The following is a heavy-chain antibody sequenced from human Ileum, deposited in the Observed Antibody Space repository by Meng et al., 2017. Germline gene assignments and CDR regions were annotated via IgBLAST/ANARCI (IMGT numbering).Heavy chain of an antibody. J-gene: IGHJ4*02. CDR1: GGSISIGDYY. CDR3: ARDRGGSYYFDY. CDR2: IYYSGST. Sequence: QVQLQESGPGPLKSSQTLSLTCTFSGGSISIGDYYWSWVRQPPGKGLEWIGYIYYSGSTYYNPSLKSRAIMSVDTSKNHFSLKLSSVTAADTAVYYCARDRGGSYYFDYWGQGTLVTVSS. V-gene: IGHV4-30-4*01. D-gene: IGHD2-15*01.